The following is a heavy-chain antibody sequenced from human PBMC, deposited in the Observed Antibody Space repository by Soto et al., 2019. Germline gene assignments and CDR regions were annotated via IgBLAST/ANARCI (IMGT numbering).Heavy chain of an antibody. V-gene: IGHV4-59*01. J-gene: IGHJ4*02. Sequence: SETLSLTCTVSGGSISSYYWSWIRQPPGKGLEWIGYIYYSGSTNYNPSLKSRVTISVDTSKNQFSLKLSSVTAADTAVYYCARRYCSGGSCYWGSYYFDYWGQGTLVTVS. CDR2: IYYSGST. CDR1: GGSISSYY. CDR3: ARRYCSGGSCYWGSYYFDY. D-gene: IGHD2-15*01.